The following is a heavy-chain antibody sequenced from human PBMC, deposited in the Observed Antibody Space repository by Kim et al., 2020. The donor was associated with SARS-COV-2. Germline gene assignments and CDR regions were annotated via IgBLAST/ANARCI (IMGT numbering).Heavy chain of an antibody. J-gene: IGHJ1*01. CDR1: GGSISSSSYY. Sequence: SETLSLTCTVSGGSISSSSYYWGWIRQPPGKGLEWIGSIYYSGSTYYNPSLKSRVTISVDTSKNQFSLKLSSVTAADTAVYYCARQGYYCSSTSCYSEYFQHWGQGTLVTVSS. V-gene: IGHV4-39*01. D-gene: IGHD2-2*02. CDR2: IYYSGST. CDR3: ARQGYYCSSTSCYSEYFQH.